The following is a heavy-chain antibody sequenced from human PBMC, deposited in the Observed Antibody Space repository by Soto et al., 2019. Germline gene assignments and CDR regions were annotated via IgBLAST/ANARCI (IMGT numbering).Heavy chain of an antibody. V-gene: IGHV1-46*01. CDR1: GFSFSDYF. D-gene: IGHD3-3*01. J-gene: IGHJ6*02. Sequence: GASVKVSCKASGFSFSDYFRHWVRQAPGQGLEWMGIINPSGDIRNYAQKFQGRVTMTIDTSTTTASMELRSLRSDDTAVYYCARASLTIFGAPYGMDVWGQGTSVTVSS. CDR3: ARASLTIFGAPYGMDV. CDR2: INPSGDIR.